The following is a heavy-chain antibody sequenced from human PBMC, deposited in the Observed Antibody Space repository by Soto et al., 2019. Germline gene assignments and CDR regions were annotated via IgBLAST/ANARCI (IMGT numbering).Heavy chain of an antibody. V-gene: IGHV3-21*01. CDR1: GFTFSSYS. D-gene: IGHD4-17*01. CDR3: ASYTVALDY. CDR2: ISSSSSYI. J-gene: IGHJ4*02. Sequence: GGSLRLSCAASGFTFSSYSMNWVRQAPGKGLEWVSSISSSSSYIYYADSVKGRFTISRDNAKNSLYLQMNSLGAEDTAVYYCASYTVALDYWGQGTLVTVSS.